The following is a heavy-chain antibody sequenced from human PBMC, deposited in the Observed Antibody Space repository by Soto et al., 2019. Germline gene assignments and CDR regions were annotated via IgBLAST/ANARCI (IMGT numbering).Heavy chain of an antibody. CDR2: IYPGDSDT. D-gene: IGHD2-21*02. J-gene: IGHJ3*02. CDR1: GYSFTSYW. V-gene: IGHV5-51*01. CDR3: AREQDCGGDCLGRAFDI. Sequence: PGESLKISCKGSGYSFTSYWIGWVRQMPGKGLEWMGIIYPGDSDTRYSPSFQGQVTISADKSISTAYLQWGSLKASDTAMYYCAREQDCGGDCLGRAFDIWGQGTMVTVSS.